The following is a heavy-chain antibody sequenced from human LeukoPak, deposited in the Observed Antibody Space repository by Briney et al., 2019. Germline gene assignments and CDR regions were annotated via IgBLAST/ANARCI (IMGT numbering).Heavy chain of an antibody. J-gene: IGHJ2*01. V-gene: IGHV4-31*03. CDR2: IYYSGST. CDR3: ARDAYCSSTSCYGYFDL. Sequence: SQTLSLTCTVSGGSISSGGYYWSWIRQHPGKGLEWTGYIYYSGSTYYNPSLKSRVTISVDTSKNQFSLKLSSVTAADTAVYYCARDAYCSSTSCYGYFDLWSRGTLVTVSS. CDR1: GGSISSGGYY. D-gene: IGHD2-2*01.